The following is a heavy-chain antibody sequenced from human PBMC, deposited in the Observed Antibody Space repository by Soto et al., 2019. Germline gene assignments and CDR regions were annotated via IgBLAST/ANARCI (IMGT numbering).Heavy chain of an antibody. CDR3: ARGGWTTYYSPGFDY. Sequence: QITLKESGPTLVSPTQTLTLTCTFSGFSLSSSGVGVGWIRQPPGKALEWLALIYWDDDKRYSPSLKSRLTITKDTSKNQVVLTLTKLDTVDTATYYCARGGWTTYYSPGFDYWGQGTLVTVSS. J-gene: IGHJ4*02. D-gene: IGHD3-10*01. V-gene: IGHV2-5*02. CDR2: IYWDDDK. CDR1: GFSLSSSGVG.